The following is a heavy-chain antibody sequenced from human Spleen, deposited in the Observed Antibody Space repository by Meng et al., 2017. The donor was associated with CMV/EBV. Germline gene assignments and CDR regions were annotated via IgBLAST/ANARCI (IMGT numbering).Heavy chain of an antibody. V-gene: IGHV4-61*01. CDR3: ARDWAYYYDSSGYYRYFDY. CDR1: GGSVSSGSYY. D-gene: IGHD3-22*01. CDR2: TYYSGST. Sequence: SETLSLTCTVSGGSVSSGSYYWSWIRQPPGKGLEWIGYTYYSGSTNYNPSLKSRVTISVDTSKNQFSLKLSSVTAADTAVYYCARDWAYYYDSSGYYRYFDYWGQGTLVTVSS. J-gene: IGHJ4*02.